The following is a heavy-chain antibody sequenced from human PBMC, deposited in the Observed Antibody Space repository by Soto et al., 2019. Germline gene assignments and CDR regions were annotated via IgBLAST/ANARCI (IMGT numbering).Heavy chain of an antibody. V-gene: IGHV3-30-3*01. CDR2: ISYDGSNK. CDR3: ARVPGTTRYWDY. J-gene: IGHJ4*02. Sequence: TGGSLRLSCAASGFTFSSYAMHWVRQAPGKGLEWVAVISYDGSNKYYADSVKGRFTISRDNAENSLYLQMNSLSAEDTAVYYCARVPGTTRYWDYWGQGILVTVSS. D-gene: IGHD3-10*01. CDR1: GFTFSSYA.